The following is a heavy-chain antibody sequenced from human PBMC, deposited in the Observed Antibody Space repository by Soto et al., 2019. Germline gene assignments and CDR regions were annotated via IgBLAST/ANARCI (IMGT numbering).Heavy chain of an antibody. D-gene: IGHD2-2*01. Sequence: GGSLRLSCAASGFTFSSYWMHWVRQAPGKGLVWVSRINSDGSSTSYADSVKGRFTISRDNAKNTLYLQMNSLRAEDTAVYYCARAPLNIVVVPAASSPYYYYYYGMEVWGQGTTVTVSS. CDR1: GFTFSSYW. J-gene: IGHJ6*02. CDR2: INSDGSST. V-gene: IGHV3-74*01. CDR3: ARAPLNIVVVPAASSPYYYYYYGMEV.